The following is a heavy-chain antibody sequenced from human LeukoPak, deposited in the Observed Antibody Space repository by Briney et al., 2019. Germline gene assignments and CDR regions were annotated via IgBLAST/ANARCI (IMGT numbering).Heavy chain of an antibody. CDR2: INPSGGST. CDR1: GYTFTGYY. D-gene: IGHD2-2*01. CDR3: ARESRCSSTSCYEDNWFDP. J-gene: IGHJ5*02. V-gene: IGHV1-46*01. Sequence: ASVKVSCKASGYTFTGYYMHWVRQAPGQGLEWMGIINPSGGSTSYAQKFQGRVTMTRDTSTSTVYMELSSLRSEDTAVYYCARESRCSSTSCYEDNWFDPWGQGTLVTASS.